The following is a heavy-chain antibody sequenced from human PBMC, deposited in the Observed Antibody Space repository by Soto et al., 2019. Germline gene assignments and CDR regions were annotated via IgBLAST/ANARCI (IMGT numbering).Heavy chain of an antibody. CDR1: GYTFTSYG. D-gene: IGHD6-6*01. CDR2: MSANNGNT. V-gene: IGHV1-8*02. Sequence: GASVKVSCKASGYTFTSYGISWVRQAPGQGLEWMGWMSANNGNTGYAQKFQGRVTMTRNTSISTAYMELSSLRSEDTAVYYCAGVNEYSSSMFAFDIWGQGTMVTVSS. CDR3: AGVNEYSSSMFAFDI. J-gene: IGHJ3*02.